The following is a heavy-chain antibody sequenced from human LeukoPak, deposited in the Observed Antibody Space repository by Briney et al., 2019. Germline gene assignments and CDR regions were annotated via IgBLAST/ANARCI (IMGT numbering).Heavy chain of an antibody. Sequence: PSETLSLTCTVSGGSISSYYWSWIRQPAGKGLEWIGRIYTSGSTNYNPPLKSRVTISVDTSKNQFSLNLSSVTAADTAVYYCAILTGYYFDYWGQGALVTVSS. D-gene: IGHD3-9*01. CDR2: IYTSGST. J-gene: IGHJ4*02. CDR3: AILTGYYFDY. V-gene: IGHV4-4*07. CDR1: GGSISSYY.